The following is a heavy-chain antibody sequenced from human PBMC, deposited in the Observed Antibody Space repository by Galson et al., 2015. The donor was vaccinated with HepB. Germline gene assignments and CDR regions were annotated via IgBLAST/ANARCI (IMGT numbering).Heavy chain of an antibody. V-gene: IGHV1-24*01. CDR2: FDPEDGET. Sequence: SVKASCKVSGYTLTELSMHWVRQAPGKGLERMGGFDPEDGETIYAQKFQGRVTMTEDTSTDTAYMELSSLRSEDTAVYYCATPPGYSSSWSFDYWGQGTLVTVSS. J-gene: IGHJ4*02. CDR3: ATPPGYSSSWSFDY. D-gene: IGHD6-13*01. CDR1: GYTLTELS.